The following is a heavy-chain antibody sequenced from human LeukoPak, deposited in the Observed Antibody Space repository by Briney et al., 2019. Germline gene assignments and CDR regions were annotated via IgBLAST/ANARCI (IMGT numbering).Heavy chain of an antibody. D-gene: IGHD1-26*01. Sequence: SETLSLTCAVYGGSFSGYYWSWIRQPPKKGLEWIGDINHSGSTNYNPSLKSRVTISVDTSKNQFSLKLSSVTAADTAVYYCARHGYGSGSYSSYYYYMDVWGKGTTVTISS. V-gene: IGHV4-34*01. J-gene: IGHJ6*03. CDR3: ARHGYGSGSYSSYYYYMDV. CDR1: GGSFSGYY. CDR2: INHSGST.